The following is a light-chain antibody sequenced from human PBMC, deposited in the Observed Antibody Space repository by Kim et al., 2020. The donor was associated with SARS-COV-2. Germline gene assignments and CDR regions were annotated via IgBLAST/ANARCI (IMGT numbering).Light chain of an antibody. CDR2: KDS. CDR3: QSADSSGTYVV. V-gene: IGLV3-25*03. Sequence: PGQTARITCSGDALPKQYAYWYQQKPGQAPVLVIYKDSERPSGIPERFSGSSSGTTVTLTISGVQAEDEADYYCQSADSSGTYVVFGGGTKVTVL. J-gene: IGLJ2*01. CDR1: ALPKQY.